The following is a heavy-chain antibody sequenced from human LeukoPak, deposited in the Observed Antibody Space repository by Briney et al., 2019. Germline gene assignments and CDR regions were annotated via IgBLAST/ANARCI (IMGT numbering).Heavy chain of an antibody. V-gene: IGHV3-30-3*01. D-gene: IGHD3-10*01. CDR1: GFTFRNYV. Sequence: GGSLRLSCAASGFTFRNYVIHWVRQAPGKGLEWAAVTSSDLNVKLYADSVKGRFTISRDNSRSTLYLQMNSLRPEDTAIYYCAREGYYGSGSPPSLYFDYWGQGTLVTVSS. CDR2: TSSDLNVK. J-gene: IGHJ4*02. CDR3: AREGYYGSGSPPSLYFDY.